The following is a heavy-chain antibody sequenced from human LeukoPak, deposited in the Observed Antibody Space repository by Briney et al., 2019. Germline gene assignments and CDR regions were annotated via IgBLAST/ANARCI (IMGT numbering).Heavy chain of an antibody. V-gene: IGHV4-31*03. J-gene: IGHJ3*02. CDR1: GGSISSGGYY. Sequence: SQTLSLTCTVSGGSISSGGYYWSWIRQHPGKGLEWIGYIYYSGRTYYNPSLKSRLTISVDTSKNQFSLKLSSVTAADTAVYYCARHPGITAAGTGFDIWGQGTMVTVSS. CDR3: ARHPGITAAGTGFDI. CDR2: IYYSGRT. D-gene: IGHD6-13*01.